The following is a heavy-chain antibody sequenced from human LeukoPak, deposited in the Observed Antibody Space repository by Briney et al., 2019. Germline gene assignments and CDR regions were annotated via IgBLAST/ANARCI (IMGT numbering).Heavy chain of an antibody. CDR1: GFSFSSYR. D-gene: IGHD1-1*01. CDR2: VSNSGDYI. V-gene: IGHV3-21*04. Sequence: PGGSLRLSCAASGFSFSSYRMNWVRQAPGKGLEWVSSVSNSGDYIHYADSVKGRFTISRDNSKNSLYLQMNSLRAEDTAVYYCANNLRVPPPKDFYYWGQGTLVTVSS. CDR3: ANNLRVPPPKDFYY. J-gene: IGHJ4*02.